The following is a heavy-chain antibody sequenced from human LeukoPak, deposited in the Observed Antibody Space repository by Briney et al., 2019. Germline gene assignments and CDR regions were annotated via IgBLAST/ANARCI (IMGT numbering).Heavy chain of an antibody. J-gene: IGHJ4*02. CDR1: GFTFTSSA. D-gene: IGHD3-16*01. V-gene: IGHV1-58*01. CDR2: IVVGSGNT. CDR3: AAGGDEENLYYFDH. Sequence: TSVKVSCKASGFTFTSSAVQWVRQARGQRLEWIGWIVVGSGNTDYAQKFQERVTITRDMSTSTAYMELSSLRSEDTAVYYCAAGGDEENLYYFDHWGQGTLVTVSS.